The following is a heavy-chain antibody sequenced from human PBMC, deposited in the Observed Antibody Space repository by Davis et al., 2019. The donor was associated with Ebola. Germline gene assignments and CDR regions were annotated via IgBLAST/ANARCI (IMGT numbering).Heavy chain of an antibody. J-gene: IGHJ6*03. CDR3: ARDQAYDFWSGYLYYYYYMDV. CDR2: IKQDGSEK. Sequence: PGGSLRLSCAASGFTFSSYAMSWVRQAPGKGLEWVANIKQDGSEKYYVDSVKGRFTISRDNAKNSLYLQMNSLRAEDTAVYYCARDQAYDFWSGYLYYYYYMDVWGKGTTVTVSS. V-gene: IGHV3-7*01. CDR1: GFTFSSYA. D-gene: IGHD3-3*01.